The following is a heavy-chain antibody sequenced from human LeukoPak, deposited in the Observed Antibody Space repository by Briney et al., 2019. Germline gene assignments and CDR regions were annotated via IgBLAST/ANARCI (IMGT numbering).Heavy chain of an antibody. CDR1: GGSISSSSYY. V-gene: IGHV4-39*01. J-gene: IGHJ4*02. CDR3: AFSWTKTKTLDY. D-gene: IGHD3/OR15-3a*01. CDR2: IYYSGST. Sequence: PSETLSLTCTVSGGSISSSSYYWGWIRQPPGKGLEWIGSIYYSGSTYYNPSLKSRVTISVDTSKNQFSLKLSSVTAADTAVYYCAFSWTKTKTLDYWGQGTLVTVS.